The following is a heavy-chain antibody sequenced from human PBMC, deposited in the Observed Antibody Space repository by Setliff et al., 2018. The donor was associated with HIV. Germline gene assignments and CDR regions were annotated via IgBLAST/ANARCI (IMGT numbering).Heavy chain of an antibody. CDR3: ARRGTGDYYYYYYMDV. Sequence: ASVKVSCKASGYTFTSYDINWVRQATGQGLEWMGWMNPNSGNTGYAQKFQGRVTMTRNTSISTAYMELSSLRSEDTAVYYCARRGTGDYYYYYYMDVWGKGTTGTVSS. D-gene: IGHD7-27*01. CDR1: GYTFTSYD. V-gene: IGHV1-8*01. CDR2: MNPNSGNT. J-gene: IGHJ6*03.